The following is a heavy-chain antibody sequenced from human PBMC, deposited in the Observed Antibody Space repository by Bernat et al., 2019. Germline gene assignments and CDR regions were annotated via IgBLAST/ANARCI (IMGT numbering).Heavy chain of an antibody. Sequence: EVQLVESGEGLVQPGGSLRLSCAASGFTLSDYSMHWVRQAPGKGPEYVLAISGGGGSTYYADSVKGRFTISRDISNNTLYLEMGSLSAEDMAVYYCARIGTNGYYDYWGQGALVTVSS. J-gene: IGHJ4*01. CDR3: ARIGTNGYYDY. D-gene: IGHD2-8*01. CDR2: ISGGGGST. CDR1: GFTLSDYS. V-gene: IGHV3-64*02.